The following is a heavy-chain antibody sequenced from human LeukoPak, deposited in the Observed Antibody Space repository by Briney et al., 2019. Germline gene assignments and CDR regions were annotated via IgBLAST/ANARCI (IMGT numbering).Heavy chain of an antibody. Sequence: SGGSLRLSCAASGFTFSSYSMNWVRQAPGKGLEWVSSISSSSSYIYYADSVKGRFTISRDNARNSLFLQMNSLRAEDTAVYYCTTDPTWIQLWSDYWGQGTLVTVSS. CDR1: GFTFSSYS. CDR3: TTDPTWIQLWSDY. J-gene: IGHJ4*02. CDR2: ISSSSSYI. V-gene: IGHV3-21*03. D-gene: IGHD5-18*01.